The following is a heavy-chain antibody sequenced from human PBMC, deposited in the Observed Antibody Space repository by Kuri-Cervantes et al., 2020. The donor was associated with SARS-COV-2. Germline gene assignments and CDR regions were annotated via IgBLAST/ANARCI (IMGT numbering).Heavy chain of an antibody. Sequence: ASVKVSCKASGYSFTMYPMHWVRQAPGQSLEWMGWINPGNGNTKYSQKFQDRVTITRDTSASTAYVELSSLRSEDTAVYYCARSAAFYYGSSGYYYASANFQHWGQGTLVTVSS. CDR1: GYSFTMYP. CDR3: ARSAAFYYGSSGYYYASANFQH. V-gene: IGHV1-3*01. J-gene: IGHJ1*01. CDR2: INPGNGNT. D-gene: IGHD3-22*01.